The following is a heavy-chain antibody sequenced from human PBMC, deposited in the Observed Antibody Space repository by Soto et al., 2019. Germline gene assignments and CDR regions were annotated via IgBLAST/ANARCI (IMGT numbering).Heavy chain of an antibody. CDR2: IRSKANSYAT. CDR1: GFTFSGSA. J-gene: IGHJ4*02. V-gene: IGHV3-73*01. Sequence: EVQLVESGGGLVQPGGSLKLSCAASGFTFSGSAMHWVRQASGKGLEWVGRIRSKANSYATAYAASVKGRFTISRDDSKNTAYLQMNSLKTEDTAVYYCTRQGYFVWSEWGWGQGTLVTVSS. D-gene: IGHD3-9*01. CDR3: TRQGYFVWSEWG.